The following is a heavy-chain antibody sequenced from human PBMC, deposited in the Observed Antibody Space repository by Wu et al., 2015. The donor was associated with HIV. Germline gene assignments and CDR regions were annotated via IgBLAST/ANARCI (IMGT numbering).Heavy chain of an antibody. CDR2: ISVYNGNT. CDR1: GGTFSSYP. Sequence: QVQLLQSGAEVKKPGSSVKVSCKSSGGTFSSYPITWVRQGPGQGLEWMGWISVYNGNTNYAQKFQGRIIMTTDTSTNTAYMDLRSLRSDDTAVYYCARGVAVAGTSYYFDYVGPGNAGHRLL. J-gene: IGHJ4*02. CDR3: ARGVAVAGTSYYFDY. V-gene: IGHV1-18*01. D-gene: IGHD6-19*01.